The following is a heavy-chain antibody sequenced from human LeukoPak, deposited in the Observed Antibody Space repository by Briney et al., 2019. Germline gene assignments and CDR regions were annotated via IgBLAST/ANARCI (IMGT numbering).Heavy chain of an antibody. J-gene: IGHJ4*02. V-gene: IGHV1-2*02. Sequence: ASVKVSCMASGYTFTGYPMHWVRQAPGQGLEWMGWINLNSGGTKYAQQFQGRVTMTRDTSISTAYMELSRLRSDDTAVYYCAPTDVDYFDYWGQGTLVTVSS. CDR3: APTDVDYFDY. CDR2: INLNSGGT. CDR1: GYTFTGYP.